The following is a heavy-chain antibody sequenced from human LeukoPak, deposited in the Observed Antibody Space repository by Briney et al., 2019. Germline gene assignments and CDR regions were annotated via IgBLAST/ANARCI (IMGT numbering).Heavy chain of an antibody. Sequence: SETLSLTCTVSGGSISGYYWSWIRQPPGKGLEWIGYIYYSGSTNYNPSLKSRVTISVDTSKNQFSLKLSSVTAADTAVYYCARGGHDILTGSFWFDPWGQGTLSPSPQ. J-gene: IGHJ5*02. D-gene: IGHD3-9*01. CDR3: ARGGHDILTGSFWFDP. CDR1: GGSISGYY. V-gene: IGHV4-59*01. CDR2: IYYSGST.